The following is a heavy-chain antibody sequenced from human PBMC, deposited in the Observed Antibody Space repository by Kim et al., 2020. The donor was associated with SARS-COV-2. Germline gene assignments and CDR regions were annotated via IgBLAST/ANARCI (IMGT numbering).Heavy chain of an antibody. J-gene: IGHJ4*02. V-gene: IGHV1-3*04. CDR2: INTGNGNT. CDR1: GYTFTNYA. CDR3: APSPQWELYYFDY. D-gene: IGHD1-26*01. Sequence: ASVKVSCKTSGYTFTNYAMHWVRQAPGQRLEWMGWINTGNGNTKYSQKFQGRVTITRDTSASTAYMELSSLRSEDTAVYYCAPSPQWELYYFDYWGQGTL.